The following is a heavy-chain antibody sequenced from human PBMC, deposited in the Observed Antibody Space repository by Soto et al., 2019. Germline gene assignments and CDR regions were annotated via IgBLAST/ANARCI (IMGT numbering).Heavy chain of an antibody. CDR1: GGSISSGDYY. V-gene: IGHV4-30-4*01. Sequence: PSETLSLTCTVSGGSISSGDYYWSWIRQPPGKGLEWIGYIYYGGSTYYNPSLKSRVTISVDTSKNQFSLKLSSVTAADTAVYYCARDTYYYDSSGTGYGMDVWGQGTTVTVSS. D-gene: IGHD3-22*01. CDR3: ARDTYYYDSSGTGYGMDV. CDR2: IYYGGST. J-gene: IGHJ6*02.